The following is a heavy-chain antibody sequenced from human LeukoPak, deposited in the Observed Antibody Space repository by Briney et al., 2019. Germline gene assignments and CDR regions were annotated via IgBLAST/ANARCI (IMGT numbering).Heavy chain of an antibody. CDR2: IHPNNGGT. D-gene: IGHD1-1*01. CDR3: ARDRVYNWKPYYLDD. V-gene: IGHV1-2*06. Sequence: ASVKVSCKASGYTFTNYYVHWVRQAPGQGLEWMGRIHPNNGGTKYAQKFQGRVTMTRDTSIRTAYMELSTLGSDDTAVYYCARDRVYNWKPYYLDDWGQGTLVAVSS. CDR1: GYTFTNYY. J-gene: IGHJ4*02.